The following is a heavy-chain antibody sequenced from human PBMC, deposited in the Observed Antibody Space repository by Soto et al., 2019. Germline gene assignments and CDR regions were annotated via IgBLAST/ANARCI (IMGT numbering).Heavy chain of an antibody. V-gene: IGHV1-69*01. Sequence: QVQLVQSGAEVRKPGSSVTVSCKASGGTFSNCAISWVRQAPGQGLEWMGGIIPIVGTGSYAQKFQGRVTITADEPTTTAYMELSSLRFEDTAVYYCARVVILVPTASTHYYYHMDVWGPGTTVIISS. J-gene: IGHJ6*02. CDR2: IIPIVGTG. CDR1: GGTFSNCA. D-gene: IGHD2-2*01. CDR3: ARVVILVPTASTHYYYHMDV.